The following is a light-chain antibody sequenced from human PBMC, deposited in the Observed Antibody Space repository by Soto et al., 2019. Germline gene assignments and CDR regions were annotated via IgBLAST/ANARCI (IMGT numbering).Light chain of an antibody. CDR1: QSVSNN. V-gene: IGKV3-15*01. CDR2: YAS. Sequence: EIMMTQSPATLSVSPGERATLSCRASQSVSNNLAWYQQKPGQAPRLLIYYASTRATGIPARFIGSGSGTEFTLTISSLQSEDFALYYCQQYNNWPPITFGQGTRLEIK. J-gene: IGKJ5*01. CDR3: QQYNNWPPIT.